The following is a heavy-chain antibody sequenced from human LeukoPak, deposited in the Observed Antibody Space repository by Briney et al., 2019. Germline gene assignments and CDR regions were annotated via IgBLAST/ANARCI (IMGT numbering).Heavy chain of an antibody. CDR2: INPNSGGT. J-gene: IGHJ6*02. Sequence: GASVKVSCKASGYTFTGYYMHWVRQAPGQGLEWMGWINPNSGGTNYAQKFQGRVTMTRDTSISTAYMELSRLRSDDTAVYYCARGPLDIMITMIVVAHPIYYGMDVWGQGTTVTASS. CDR3: ARGPLDIMITMIVVAHPIYYGMDV. V-gene: IGHV1-2*02. D-gene: IGHD3-22*01. CDR1: GYTFTGYY.